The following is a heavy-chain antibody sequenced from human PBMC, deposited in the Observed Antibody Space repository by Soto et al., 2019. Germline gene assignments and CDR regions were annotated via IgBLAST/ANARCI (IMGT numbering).Heavy chain of an antibody. CDR3: ARDASTGTVHFDF. CDR2: INSSGRYT. V-gene: IGHV3-21*01. D-gene: IGHD1-1*01. CDR1: GFSFNAYS. J-gene: IGHJ4*02. Sequence: GSLILSCAASGFSFNAYSVVWVRQAPGKGLEWVSYINSSGRYTYYADSVKGRFTISRDNDKNSLYLQMHSLRADDTAVYYCARDASTGTVHFDFWGQGALVTVSS.